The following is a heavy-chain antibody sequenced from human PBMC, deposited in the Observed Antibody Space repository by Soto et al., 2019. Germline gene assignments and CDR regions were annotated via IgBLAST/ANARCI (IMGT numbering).Heavy chain of an antibody. CDR3: ARGLGGRMDD. CDR1: GTIFISYT. V-gene: IGHV1-69*08. CDR2: IIPILGET. D-gene: IGHD3-16*01. J-gene: IGHJ6*01. Sequence: QVQLGQSGAEVKKPGSSVRVSCKASGTIFISYTISWVRQAPGQGLEWMGRIIPILGETNSAQKFQGRVTLTADKSTNTAYMELNSLRLEDTAVYYCARGLGGRMDDWGQGTTVTVSS.